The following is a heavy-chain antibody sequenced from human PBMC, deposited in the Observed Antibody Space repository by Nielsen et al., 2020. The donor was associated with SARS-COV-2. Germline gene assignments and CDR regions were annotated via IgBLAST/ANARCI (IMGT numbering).Heavy chain of an antibody. CDR2: IYYSGST. CDR1: GGSISSYY. V-gene: IGHV4-59*01. J-gene: IGHJ6*03. Sequence: SETLSLTCTVSGGSISSYYWSWIRQPPGKGLEWIGYIYYSGSTNYNPSLKSRVTISVDTSKNQFSLKLSSVTAADTAVYYCARVGGGSYSRYYYYYYMDVWGKGTTVTVSS. CDR3: ARVGGGSYSRYYYYYYMDV. D-gene: IGHD1-26*01.